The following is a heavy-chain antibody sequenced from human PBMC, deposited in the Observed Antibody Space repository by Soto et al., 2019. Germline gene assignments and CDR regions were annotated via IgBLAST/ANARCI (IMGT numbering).Heavy chain of an antibody. V-gene: IGHV5-51*01. CDR1: GYSFTSYW. CDR3: ARQIRYFDWLYFDY. D-gene: IGHD3-9*01. CDR2: IYPGDSDT. Sequence: GYSFTSYWIGWVRQMPGKGLEWMGIIYPGDSDTRYSPSFQGQVTISADKSISTAYLQWSSLKASDTAMYYCARQIRYFDWLYFDYWGQGTLVTVSS. J-gene: IGHJ4*02.